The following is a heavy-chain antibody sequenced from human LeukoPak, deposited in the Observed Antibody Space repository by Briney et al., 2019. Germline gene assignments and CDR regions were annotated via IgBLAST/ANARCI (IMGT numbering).Heavy chain of an antibody. CDR3: AKRHFQYYYMDV. Sequence: TSETLSLTCPVAGGSMSSSTYYWGWLRQPPGKGREWIGEINHSGSTNYNPSLKSRVTISVDTSKNQFSLKLSSVTAADTAVYYCAKRHFQYYYMDVWGKGTTVTVSS. V-gene: IGHV4-39*07. J-gene: IGHJ6*03. CDR1: GGSMSSSTYY. CDR2: INHSGST.